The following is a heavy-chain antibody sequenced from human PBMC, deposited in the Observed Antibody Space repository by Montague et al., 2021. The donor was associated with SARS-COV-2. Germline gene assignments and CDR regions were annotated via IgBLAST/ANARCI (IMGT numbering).Heavy chain of an antibody. J-gene: IGHJ4*02. D-gene: IGHD3-10*01. V-gene: IGHV4-39*01. CDR2: IFYSGST. CDR1: GGSISSSSYY. CDR3: ASMVRAQVYYFDY. Sequence: SETLSLTCTVSGGSISSSSYYWGWIRQPPGKGLEWIGSIFYSGSTAYXXXLKSRVTISVDTSKNQFSLKLSSVTAADTAVYYCASMVRAQVYYFDYWGQGTLVTVSS.